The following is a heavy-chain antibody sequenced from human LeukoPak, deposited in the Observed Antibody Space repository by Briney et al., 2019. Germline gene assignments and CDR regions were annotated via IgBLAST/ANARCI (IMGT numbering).Heavy chain of an antibody. CDR3: ATDMVREYDY. CDR1: GFTFSSYA. J-gene: IGHJ4*02. D-gene: IGHD3-10*01. Sequence: GGSLRLSCAASGFTFSSYAMSWVRQAPGEGLEWVSTFTGSGDTTYYADSVKGRFTISRDNSKKKLYLQMNSLRAEDTAIYYCATDMVREYDYWGQGTLVTVSS. V-gene: IGHV3-23*01. CDR2: FTGSGDTT.